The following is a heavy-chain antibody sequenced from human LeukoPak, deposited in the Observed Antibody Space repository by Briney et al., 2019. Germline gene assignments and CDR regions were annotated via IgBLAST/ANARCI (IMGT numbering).Heavy chain of an antibody. CDR1: GGSISSGSYD. CDR2: IYTSGST. J-gene: IGHJ4*02. D-gene: IGHD4-17*01. V-gene: IGHV4-61*02. CDR3: ARDMYGDGLDY. Sequence: SQTLSLTCTVSGGSISSGSYDWRWLRQPAGTGLEWIGRIYTSGSTNYNPSLKRRFTISVDTSKNQFSLKLSSVTAADTAVYYCARDMYGDGLDYWGQGTLVTVSS.